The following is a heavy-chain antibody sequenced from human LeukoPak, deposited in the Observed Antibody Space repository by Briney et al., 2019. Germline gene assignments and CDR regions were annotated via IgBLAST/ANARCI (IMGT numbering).Heavy chain of an antibody. D-gene: IGHD6-19*01. CDR2: ISSSSGTI. V-gene: IGHV3-48*01. CDR3: ASQPGSSGWYEYFQH. CDR1: GFTFSSYS. J-gene: IGHJ1*01. Sequence: GGSLRLSCAASGFTFSSYSMNWVRQAPGKGLEWVSYISSSSGTIYYADSVKGRFTISRDNAKNSLYLQMNSLRAEDTAVYYCASQPGSSGWYEYFQHWGQGTLVTVSS.